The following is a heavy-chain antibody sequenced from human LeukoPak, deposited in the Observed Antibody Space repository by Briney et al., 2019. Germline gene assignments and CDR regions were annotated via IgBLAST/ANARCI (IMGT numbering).Heavy chain of an antibody. D-gene: IGHD2-2*01. J-gene: IGHJ4*02. CDR2: IIPIFGTA. V-gene: IGHV1-69*05. Sequence: ASVKVSCKASGGTFSSYAISWVRQAPGQGLEWMGGIIPIFGTANYAQKFQGRVTITTDESTSTAYMELSSLRSEDTAVYYCASDSIGYCSSTSCSKGLGFDYWGQGTLVTVSS. CDR3: ASDSIGYCSSTSCSKGLGFDY. CDR1: GGTFSSYA.